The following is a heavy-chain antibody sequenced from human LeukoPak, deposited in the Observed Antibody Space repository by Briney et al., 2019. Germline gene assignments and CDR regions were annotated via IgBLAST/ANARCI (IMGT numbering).Heavy chain of an antibody. CDR1: GYSFTSYW. D-gene: IGHD3-22*01. CDR2: IHPGNSDT. Sequence: GESLQISCKGSGYSFTSYWIGWVRQMPGEGLEWMGIIHPGNSDTRYSPSFQGQVTISADKSISTAYLQWSSLKASDTAMYYCARTPDSYDSRGYQYWYFDLWGRGTLATVSS. J-gene: IGHJ2*01. CDR3: ARTPDSYDSRGYQYWYFDL. V-gene: IGHV5-51*01.